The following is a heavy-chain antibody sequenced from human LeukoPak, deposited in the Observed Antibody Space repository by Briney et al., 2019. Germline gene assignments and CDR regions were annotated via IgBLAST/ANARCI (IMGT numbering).Heavy chain of an antibody. V-gene: IGHV3-23*01. CDR1: GFTFSNSA. D-gene: IGHD6-19*01. J-gene: IGHJ4*01. CDR2: LSGSGITT. Sequence: GGSLRLSCAASGFTFSNSAMSWVRQAPGKGLEWVSTLSGSGITTYYADSVRGRFTISRDNSKNTLYLQMNSLRAEDTAVYYCAKGIYSSGWSYVDYWGHGTLVTVSS. CDR3: AKGIYSSGWSYVDY.